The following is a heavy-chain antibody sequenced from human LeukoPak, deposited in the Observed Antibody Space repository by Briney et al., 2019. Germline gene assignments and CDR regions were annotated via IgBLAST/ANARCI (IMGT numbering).Heavy chain of an antibody. Sequence: GGSLRLSCAASGFSFSSFAMTWVRQAPGKGLEWVSGIIDTGGATYYADSVKGRFTISRDNAKNSLYLQVNSLRAEDTAVYYCARGHYDCNMWGQGTIITVSS. J-gene: IGHJ3*02. V-gene: IGHV3-23*01. D-gene: IGHD3-22*01. CDR1: GFSFSSFA. CDR2: IIDTGGAT. CDR3: ARGHYDCNM.